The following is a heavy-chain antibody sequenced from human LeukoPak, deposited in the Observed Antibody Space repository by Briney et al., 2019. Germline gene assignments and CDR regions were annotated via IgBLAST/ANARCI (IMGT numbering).Heavy chain of an antibody. V-gene: IGHV3-23*01. CDR1: GFRFSSYA. CDR3: ASVGATTPGDY. D-gene: IGHD1-26*01. CDR2: ISGSGVST. J-gene: IGHJ4*02. Sequence: GGSLRLACAASGFRFSSYAMSWVRQAPGKGLEWVSAISGSGVSTYYADSVKGRFTVSRDNSKNTLYLQMNSLRAEDTAVYYCASVGATTPGDYWGQGTLVTVSS.